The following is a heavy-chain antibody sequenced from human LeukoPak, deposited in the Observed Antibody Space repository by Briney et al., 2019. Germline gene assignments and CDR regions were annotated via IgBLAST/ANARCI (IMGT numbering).Heavy chain of an antibody. V-gene: IGHV4-59*01. Sequence: PSETLSLTCTVSGGSISGYYWSWIRQPPGKGLEWIGYIYFSGSTSYNPSLKSRVTISVDTSKNQFSLNLSSVTAADTAVYYCARGGGYSGYDFGYWGQGTLVTVSS. CDR3: ARGGGYSGYDFGY. CDR1: GGSISGYY. CDR2: IYFSGST. J-gene: IGHJ4*02. D-gene: IGHD5-12*01.